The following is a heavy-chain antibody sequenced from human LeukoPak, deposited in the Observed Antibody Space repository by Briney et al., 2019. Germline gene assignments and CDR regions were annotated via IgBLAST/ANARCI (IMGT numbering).Heavy chain of an antibody. D-gene: IGHD5-18*01. J-gene: IGHJ4*02. CDR2: ISSSSSTI. Sequence: PGGSLRLSCAASGFTFSSYSMNWVRQAPGKGLEWVSYISSSSSTIYYADSVKGRFTISRDNAKNSLYLQMSSLRAEDTAVYYCALRGYSYGYRTDYFDYWGQGTLVTVSS. CDR1: GFTFSSYS. CDR3: ALRGYSYGYRTDYFDY. V-gene: IGHV3-48*01.